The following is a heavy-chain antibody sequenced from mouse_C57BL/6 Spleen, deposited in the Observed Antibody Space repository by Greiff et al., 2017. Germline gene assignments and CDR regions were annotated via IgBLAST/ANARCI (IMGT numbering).Heavy chain of an antibody. CDR1: GYAFSSSW. Sequence: QVQLKESGPELVKPGASVKISCKASGYAFSSSWMNWVKQRPGKGLEWIGRIYPGDGDTNYNGKFKGKATLTADKSSSTAYMQLSSLTSEDSAVYFCARERTGTKEGFAYWGQGTLVTVSA. CDR3: ARERTGTKEGFAY. J-gene: IGHJ3*01. V-gene: IGHV1-82*01. D-gene: IGHD4-1*01. CDR2: IYPGDGDT.